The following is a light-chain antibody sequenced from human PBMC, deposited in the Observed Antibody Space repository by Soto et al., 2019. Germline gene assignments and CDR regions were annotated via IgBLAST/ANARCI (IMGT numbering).Light chain of an antibody. CDR2: ATS. V-gene: IGKV1-12*01. CDR1: HGLSSR. Sequence: DIQMTQSPSSVSASVGDRVTITCRASHGLSSRLAWYQQKPGKAPKFLLYATSTLHSGVPSRFSGTGSGTDFTLTISSLQPEDFATYFCQQANSFPPTFGGGTRVEI. CDR3: QQANSFPPT. J-gene: IGKJ4*01.